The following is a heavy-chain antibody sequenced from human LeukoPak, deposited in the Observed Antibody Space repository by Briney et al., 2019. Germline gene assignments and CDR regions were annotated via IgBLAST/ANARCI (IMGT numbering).Heavy chain of an antibody. J-gene: IGHJ4*02. CDR3: ARPSSYSSGWYGFDY. V-gene: IGHV4-59*08. Sequence: SETLSLTFTVSGGSISSYYWSWIRQPPGKGLEWIGYIYYSGSTNYNPSLKSRVTISVDTSKNQFFLKLSSVTAADTAVYYCARPSSYSSGWYGFDYWGQGTLVTVSS. CDR2: IYYSGST. CDR1: GGSISSYY. D-gene: IGHD6-19*01.